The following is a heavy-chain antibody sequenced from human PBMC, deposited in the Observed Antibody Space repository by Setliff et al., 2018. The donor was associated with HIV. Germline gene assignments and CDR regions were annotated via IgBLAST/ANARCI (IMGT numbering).Heavy chain of an antibody. CDR2: IFHSGDT. Sequence: ASETLSLTCSVSGVSVGSGDYYWHWTRQHPEKALEWIGYIFHSGDTYYNPSLKSRISMSVDTSKNQFSLELTSLTAADTAVYYCATRPRIAARPFDYWGQGMLVTVSS. J-gene: IGHJ4*02. V-gene: IGHV4-31*03. D-gene: IGHD6-6*01. CDR3: ATRPRIAARPFDY. CDR1: GVSVGSGDYY.